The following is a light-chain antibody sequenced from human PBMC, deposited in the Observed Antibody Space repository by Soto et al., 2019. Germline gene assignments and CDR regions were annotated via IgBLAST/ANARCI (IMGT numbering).Light chain of an antibody. V-gene: IGKV3-11*01. CDR3: QQRSNWPWT. Sequence: EIVSTQSPCTVSLSPWERAPLYCMASQSVSSTFLAWYQQKPGQAPRLLIYGVSKRATGIPARFSGSGSGTDFTLTISSLEPEDFAVYYCQQRSNWPWTFGQGAKVDIK. CDR1: QSVSSTF. CDR2: GVS. J-gene: IGKJ1*01.